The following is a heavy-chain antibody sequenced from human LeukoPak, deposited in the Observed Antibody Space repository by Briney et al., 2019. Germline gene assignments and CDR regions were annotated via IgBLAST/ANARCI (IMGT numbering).Heavy chain of an antibody. CDR3: KTDFLSGTYQDWYFDL. V-gene: IGHV3-74*01. CDR1: GFTFSSYW. CDR2: INSDGSST. J-gene: IGHJ2*01. D-gene: IGHD1-26*01. Sequence: PGGSLRLSCAASGFTFSSYWMHWVRQAPGKGLVWVSRINSDGSSTSYADSVKGRFTISRDNAKNTLYLQMNSLKTEDTAVYYCKTDFLSGTYQDWYFDLWGRGTLVTVSS.